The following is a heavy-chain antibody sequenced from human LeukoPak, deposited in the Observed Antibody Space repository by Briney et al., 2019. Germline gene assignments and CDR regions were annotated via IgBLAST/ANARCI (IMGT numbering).Heavy chain of an antibody. CDR1: GGTFSSYA. CDR3: ARDRRYSSSWSYYYYYGMDV. Sequence: ASVKVSCKASGGTFSSYAISWVRQAPGQGLEWLGGIIPIFGTANYAQKFQGRVTITADESTSTAYMELSSLRSEDTAVYYCARDRRYSSSWSYYYYYGMDVWGQGTTVTVSS. J-gene: IGHJ6*02. V-gene: IGHV1-69*13. CDR2: IIPIFGTA. D-gene: IGHD6-13*01.